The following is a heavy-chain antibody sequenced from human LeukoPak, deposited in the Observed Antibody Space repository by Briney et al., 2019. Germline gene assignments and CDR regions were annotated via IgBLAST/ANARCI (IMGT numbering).Heavy chain of an antibody. CDR3: ATHPSYGSGRGADY. Sequence: PSETLSLTCTVSGGSISSYYWSWIRQPPGKGLEWIGYIYYSGSTNYNPSLKSRVTISVDTSKNQFSLKLSSVTAADTAVYYCATHPSYGSGRGADYWGQGTLVTVSS. V-gene: IGHV4-59*08. J-gene: IGHJ4*02. D-gene: IGHD3-10*01. CDR1: GGSISSYY. CDR2: IYYSGST.